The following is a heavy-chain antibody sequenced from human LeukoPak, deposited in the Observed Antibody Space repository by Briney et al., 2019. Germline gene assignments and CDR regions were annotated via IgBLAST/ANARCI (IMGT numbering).Heavy chain of an antibody. CDR1: GASITDAY. CDR2: IYYRGGT. Sequence: SETLSLICNVSGASITDAYWSWLRQPPGKGLEWIGYIYYRGGTNYNPSLKSRVAISLDTSKNQFALSLSSVTAADTAVYYCAGGGYCSGGSCYNYWGQGTLVTVSS. D-gene: IGHD2-15*01. CDR3: AGGGYCSGGSCYNY. J-gene: IGHJ4*02. V-gene: IGHV4-59*03.